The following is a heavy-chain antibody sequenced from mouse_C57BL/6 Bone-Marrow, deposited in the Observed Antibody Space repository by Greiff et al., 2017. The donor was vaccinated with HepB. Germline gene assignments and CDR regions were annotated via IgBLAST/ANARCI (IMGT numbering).Heavy chain of an antibody. CDR3: ARSYDYDQDYYAMDY. CDR1: GFTFSDYG. V-gene: IGHV5-17*01. J-gene: IGHJ4*01. CDR2: ISSGSSTI. Sequence: EVMLVESGGGLVKPGGSLKLSCAASGFTFSDYGMHWVRQAPEKGLEWVAYISSGSSTIYYADTVKGRFTISRDNAKNTLFLQMTSLRSEDTAMYYCARSYDYDQDYYAMDYWGQGTSVTVSS. D-gene: IGHD2-4*01.